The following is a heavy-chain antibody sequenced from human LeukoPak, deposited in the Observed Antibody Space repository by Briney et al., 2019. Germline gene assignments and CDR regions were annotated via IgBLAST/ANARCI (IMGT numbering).Heavy chain of an antibody. J-gene: IGHJ4*02. V-gene: IGHV3-21*01. Sequence: GGSLRLSCAASGFTFSSYSMNWVRQAPGKGLEWVSSISSSSSYIYYADSVKGRFTISRDNAKNSLYLQMNSLRAEDTAVYYCARDTLYYYDSSGYIVDYWGQGTLVTVSP. D-gene: IGHD3-22*01. CDR1: GFTFSSYS. CDR3: ARDTLYYYDSSGYIVDY. CDR2: ISSSSSYI.